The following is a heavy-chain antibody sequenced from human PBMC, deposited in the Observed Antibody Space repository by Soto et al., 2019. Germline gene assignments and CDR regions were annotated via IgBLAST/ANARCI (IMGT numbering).Heavy chain of an antibody. J-gene: IGHJ4*02. CDR1: GFPFRSFG. CDR2: IWYDGSNK. Sequence: QVQLVESGGGVVQPGRSLRLSCAASGFPFRSFGMHWVRQAPGKGPEWVAVIWYDGSNKYYADSVKGRFTNSRDNSKNTLFLQMNSLRVEDTAVYYCARDQIGPWDYWGQGALVTVSS. V-gene: IGHV3-33*01. D-gene: IGHD3-22*01. CDR3: ARDQIGPWDY.